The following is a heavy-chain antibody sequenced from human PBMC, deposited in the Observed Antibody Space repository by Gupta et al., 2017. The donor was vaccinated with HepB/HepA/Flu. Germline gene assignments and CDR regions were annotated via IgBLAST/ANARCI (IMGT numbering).Heavy chain of an antibody. D-gene: IGHD3-3*01. Sequence: QLQLQESGPGLVNPSETLSLTCTVSGGSISSSSYYWGWIRQPPGKGLEWIGSIYYSGSTYYNPARKRRVTISVDTSKNQCALKLSSVTAADTAVYYCARHGGVSSGTSDAFDIGGQGTMVTVSS. J-gene: IGHJ3*02. CDR2: IYYSGST. CDR1: GGSISSSSYY. CDR3: ARHGGVSSGTSDAFDI. V-gene: IGHV4-39*01.